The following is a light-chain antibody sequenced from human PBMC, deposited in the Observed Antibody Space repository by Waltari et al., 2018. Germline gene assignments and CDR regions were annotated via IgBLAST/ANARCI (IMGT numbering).Light chain of an antibody. CDR1: QNIDSY. V-gene: IGKV3-11*01. J-gene: IGKJ3*01. Sequence: ETVLTQSPDTLSLSPGERATLSCRASQNIDSYLAWYQQKPGQAPRLLIYDASNRATGGPARISGSGAGTDVTITISSREPEDYSVYYCQQRRNRPPVTFGPGTRVDIK. CDR3: QQRRNRPPVT. CDR2: DAS.